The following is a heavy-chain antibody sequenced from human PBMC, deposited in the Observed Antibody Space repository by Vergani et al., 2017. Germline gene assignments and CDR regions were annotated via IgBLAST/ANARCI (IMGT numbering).Heavy chain of an antibody. V-gene: IGHV4-59*08. CDR3: ARQVDDFWSGYGYYYMDV. CDR2: IYYSGST. Sequence: QVQLQESGPGLVKPSETLSLTCTVSGGSISSYYWSWIRQPPGKGLAWIGYIYYSGSTNYNPSLKSRVTISVDTSKNQFSLKLSSVTAADTAVYYCARQVDDFWSGYGYYYMDVWGKGTTVTVSS. CDR1: GGSISSYY. D-gene: IGHD3-3*01. J-gene: IGHJ6*03.